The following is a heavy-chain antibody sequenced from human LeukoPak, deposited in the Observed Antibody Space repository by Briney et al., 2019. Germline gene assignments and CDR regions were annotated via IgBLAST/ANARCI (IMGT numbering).Heavy chain of an antibody. Sequence: SQTLSLTCAISGDSVSSNSAAWNWIRQSPTKGLEWLGRTYYRSKWNNESAVSVQGRITISPDTSKNQFSLQLNSMSPADTAVYYCARDFSYVAVTGRFDTWGQGTLVTVSS. CDR1: GDSVSSNSAA. J-gene: IGHJ5*02. D-gene: IGHD6-19*01. V-gene: IGHV6-1*01. CDR2: TYYRSKWNN. CDR3: ARDFSYVAVTGRFDT.